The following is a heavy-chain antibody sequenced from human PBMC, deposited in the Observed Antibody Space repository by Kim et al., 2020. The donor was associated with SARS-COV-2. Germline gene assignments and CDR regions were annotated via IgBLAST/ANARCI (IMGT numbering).Heavy chain of an antibody. CDR1: GFTFSSYA. D-gene: IGHD2-2*02. CDR2: ISGSGGST. CDR3: AKAPNTYCSSTSCYTGR. Sequence: GGSLRLSCAASGFTFSSYAMSWVRQAPGKGLEWVSAISGSGGSTYYADSVKGRFTISRDNSKNTLYLQMNSLRAEDTAVYYCAKAPNTYCSSTSCYTGRWGQGTLVTVSS. V-gene: IGHV3-23*01. J-gene: IGHJ4*02.